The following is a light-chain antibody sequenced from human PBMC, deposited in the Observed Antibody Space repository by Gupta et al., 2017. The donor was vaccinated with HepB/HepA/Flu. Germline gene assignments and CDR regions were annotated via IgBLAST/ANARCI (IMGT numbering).Light chain of an antibody. CDR2: LGS. J-gene: IGKJ4*01. V-gene: IGKV2-28*01. CDR1: QSLLHSNGNTY. Sequence: DIVMTQSPLSLPVTPGEPASISCRSSQSLLHSNGNTYLDWYLQKPGQSPQLLIYLGSNRASGVPDRFSGSGSGTDLTLKISRVEAEDVGVYYCMQALQGITFGGGTKVEIK. CDR3: MQALQGIT.